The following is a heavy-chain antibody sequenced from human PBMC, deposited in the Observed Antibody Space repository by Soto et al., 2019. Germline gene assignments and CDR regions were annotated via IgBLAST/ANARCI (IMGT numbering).Heavy chain of an antibody. CDR2: VNPIVSMS. J-gene: IGHJ4*02. D-gene: IGHD3-10*01. V-gene: IGHV1-69*02. CDR3: ASSYGSGHRAFDY. Sequence: QVQLVQSGAEVKRPGSSVKVSCKASGDTFKFYSINWVRQAPGLGLEWMGRVNPIVSMSNYAQKFQGRVTMTADKSTSTAYMELSSLRSEDTAIYYCASSYGSGHRAFDYWGQGALVTVSS. CDR1: GDTFKFYS.